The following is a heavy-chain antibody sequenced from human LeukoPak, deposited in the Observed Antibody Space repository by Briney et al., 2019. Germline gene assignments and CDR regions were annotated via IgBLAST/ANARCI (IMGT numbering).Heavy chain of an antibody. V-gene: IGHV4-34*01. CDR1: GGSFSDYD. J-gene: IGHJ6*03. D-gene: IGHD6-13*01. CDR3: ARGFRGAADTYYYYYYMDV. CDR2: INHSGST. Sequence: SETLSLTCAVYGGSFSDYDWSWIRQPPGKGLEWIGEINHSGSTNYNPSLKSRVTISVDKSKNQFSLKLNSLTAADTAVYYCARGFRGAADTYYYYYYMDVWGKGTTVTVSS.